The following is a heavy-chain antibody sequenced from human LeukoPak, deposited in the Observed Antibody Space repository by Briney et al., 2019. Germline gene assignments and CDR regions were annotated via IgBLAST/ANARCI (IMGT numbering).Heavy chain of an antibody. Sequence: SETLSLTRTVSGGSISSSSHYWGWIRQPPGKGLEWIGSIYYSGSTYYNPSLKSRVTISVDTSKNQFSLKLSSVTAADTAVYYCARSIAVAAPDYWGQGTLVTVSS. J-gene: IGHJ4*02. CDR1: GGSISSSSHY. V-gene: IGHV4-39*01. CDR3: ARSIAVAAPDY. D-gene: IGHD6-19*01. CDR2: IYYSGST.